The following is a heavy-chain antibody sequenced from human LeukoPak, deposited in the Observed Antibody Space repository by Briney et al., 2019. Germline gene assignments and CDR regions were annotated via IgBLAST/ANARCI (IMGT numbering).Heavy chain of an antibody. CDR2: INPSGGST. D-gene: IGHD4-17*01. CDR1: GYTFTSYY. CDR3: ARDPLATEEYYYMDV. Sequence: GASVKVSCKASGYTFTSYYMHWVRQAPGQGLEWMGIINPSGGSTSYAQKFQGRVTMTRGTSTSTVYMELSSLRSEDTAVYYCARDPLATEEYYYMDVWGKGTTVTISS. J-gene: IGHJ6*03. V-gene: IGHV1-46*01.